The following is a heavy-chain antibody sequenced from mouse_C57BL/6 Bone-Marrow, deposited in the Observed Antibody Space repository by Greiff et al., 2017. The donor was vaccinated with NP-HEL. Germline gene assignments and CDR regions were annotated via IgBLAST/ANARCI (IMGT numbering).Heavy chain of an antibody. Sequence: QVTLKESGPGILQPSQTLSPTCSFSGFSLSTLGLGVGWIRQPSGKGLEWLAHVWWDDDKYYNPALKSRLTLSTDTSKNQVFLKIANVDTADTATDYCARIGEGWLLRRFLYFEGWGTGTTVTVAS. D-gene: IGHD2-3*01. CDR1: GFSLSTLGLG. CDR3: ARIGEGWLLRRFLYFEG. CDR2: VWWDDDK. J-gene: IGHJ1*03. V-gene: IGHV8-8*01.